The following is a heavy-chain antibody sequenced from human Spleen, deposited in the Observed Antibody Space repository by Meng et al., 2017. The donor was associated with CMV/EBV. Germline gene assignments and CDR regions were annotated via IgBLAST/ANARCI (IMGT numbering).Heavy chain of an antibody. CDR1: GFTFNTYV. D-gene: IGHD6-13*01. Sequence: GGSLRLSCAASGFTFNTYVMHWVRQAPGKGLEWVASMSFDGNTKYYADSVKGRFTMSRDNAKNTVYLQMNSLRAEDTAVYYCAKEIGKSSSWYANNYYYYGMDVWGQGTTVTVSS. V-gene: IGHV3-30*04. CDR3: AKEIGKSSSWYANNYYYYGMDV. CDR2: MSFDGNTK. J-gene: IGHJ6*02.